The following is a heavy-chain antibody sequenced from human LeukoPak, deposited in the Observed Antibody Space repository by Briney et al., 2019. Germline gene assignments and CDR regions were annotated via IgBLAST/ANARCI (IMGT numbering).Heavy chain of an antibody. V-gene: IGHV3-33*01. CDR1: GFTFSSYG. J-gene: IGHJ6*02. D-gene: IGHD1-20*01. CDR2: IWYDGSNK. Sequence: PGGSLRLSCAASGFTFSSYGMHWVRQAPGKGLEWVAVIWYDGSNKYYADSVKGRFTISRDNAKNSLYLQMNSLRAEDTAVYYCARKGITRPMDVWGQGTTVTVSS. CDR3: ARKGITRPMDV.